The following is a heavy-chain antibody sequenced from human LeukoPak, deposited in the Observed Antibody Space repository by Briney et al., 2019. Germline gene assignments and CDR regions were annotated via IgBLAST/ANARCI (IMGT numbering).Heavy chain of an antibody. D-gene: IGHD6-13*01. Sequence: ASVKVSCKASGYTFTSYYMHWVRQAPGQGLEWMGWINPNSGGTNYAQKFQGRVTMTRDTSISTAYMELSRLRSDDTAVYYCARSPSGAADNYYYYYMDVWGKGTTVTISS. CDR3: ARSPSGAADNYYYYYMDV. V-gene: IGHV1-2*02. J-gene: IGHJ6*03. CDR1: GYTFTSYY. CDR2: INPNSGGT.